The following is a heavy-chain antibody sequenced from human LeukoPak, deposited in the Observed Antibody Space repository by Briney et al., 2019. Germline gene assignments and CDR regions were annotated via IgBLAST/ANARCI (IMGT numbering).Heavy chain of an antibody. D-gene: IGHD6-13*01. CDR1: GFTFSSYW. CDR3: ARDLGSSVGY. CDR2: IKEGGSDK. Sequence: PGGSLRLSCAASGFTFSSYWMNWVRQAPGKGLEWVAHIKEGGSDKYYVDSVKGRFTISRDNAKNSLYLQMNSLRAEDTAVYYCARDLGSSVGYWGQGTLVTVFS. J-gene: IGHJ4*02. V-gene: IGHV3-7*05.